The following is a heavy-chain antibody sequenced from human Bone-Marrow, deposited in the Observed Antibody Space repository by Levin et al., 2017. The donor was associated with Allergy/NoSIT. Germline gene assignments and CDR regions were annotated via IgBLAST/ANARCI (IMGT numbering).Heavy chain of an antibody. Sequence: AASVKVSCKASGYTFTSYDINWVRQATGQGLEWMGWMNPNSGNTGYAQKFQGRVTMTRNTSISTAYMELSSLRSEDTAVYYCERGHPVPDTAMVFRYYYGMDVWGQGTTVTVSS. CDR3: ERGHPVPDTAMVFRYYYGMDV. V-gene: IGHV1-8*01. J-gene: IGHJ6*02. D-gene: IGHD5-18*01. CDR1: GYTFTSYD. CDR2: MNPNSGNT.